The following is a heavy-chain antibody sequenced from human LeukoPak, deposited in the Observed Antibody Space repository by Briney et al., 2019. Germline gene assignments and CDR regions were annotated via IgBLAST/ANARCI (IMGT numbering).Heavy chain of an antibody. V-gene: IGHV3-74*01. CDR1: GFTFSNYW. D-gene: IGHD1-26*01. Sequence: GGSLRLSCAASGFTFSNYWMHWVRQAPGKGLVRVSRINSDGRGIIYADSVKGRFTISRDNAKNTLYLQMNSLRVEDTAVYYCARGGSPLEALGDALDIWGQGTMVTVSS. CDR3: ARGGSPLEALGDALDI. CDR2: INSDGRGI. J-gene: IGHJ3*02.